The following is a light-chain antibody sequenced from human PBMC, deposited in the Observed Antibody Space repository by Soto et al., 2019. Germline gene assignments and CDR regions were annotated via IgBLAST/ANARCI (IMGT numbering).Light chain of an antibody. Sequence: VQMTQSPSSLSASVGDRVTITCRASQSISSWLAWYQQKPGKAPKLLIYKASSLESGVPSRFSGSGSGTEFTLTISSLQPDDFATYYCQQKETFGQGTKV. CDR2: KAS. CDR3: QQKET. CDR1: QSISSW. J-gene: IGKJ1*01. V-gene: IGKV1-5*03.